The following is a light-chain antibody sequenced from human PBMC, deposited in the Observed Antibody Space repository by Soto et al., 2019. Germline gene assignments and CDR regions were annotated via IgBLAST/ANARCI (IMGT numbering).Light chain of an antibody. CDR1: QSVSSSY. CDR3: QQYGSSPPDT. V-gene: IGKV3-20*01. CDR2: GAS. J-gene: IGKJ4*01. Sequence: EIVLTQSPGTLSLSPGERANLSCRASQSVSSSYLAWYQQKPGQAPRLLIYGASSRATGIPDRFSGSGSGTDFTLTISRLEPEDFAVYYCQQYGSSPPDTFGGGTKVEIK.